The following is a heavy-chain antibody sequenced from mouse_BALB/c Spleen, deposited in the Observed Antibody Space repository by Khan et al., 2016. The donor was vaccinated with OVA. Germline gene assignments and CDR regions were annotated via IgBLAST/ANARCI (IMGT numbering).Heavy chain of an antibody. V-gene: IGHV1-4*01. CDR1: GYTFTSYT. J-gene: IGHJ3*01. CDR3: VRDGAYHRNDGWFAY. CDR2: INPSNGYT. D-gene: IGHD2-14*01. Sequence: QVQLKESGAELARPGASVKMSCKASGYTFTSYTIHWIKKRPGQGLEWIGYINPSNGYTNYNQKFKDKATLTTDKSSTTAYLQLSSLTSDDSAVDKCVRDGAYHRNDGWFAYWGQGTLVTVSA.